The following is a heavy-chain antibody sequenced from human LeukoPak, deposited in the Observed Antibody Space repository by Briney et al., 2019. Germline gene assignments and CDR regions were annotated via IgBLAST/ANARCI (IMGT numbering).Heavy chain of an antibody. J-gene: IGHJ4*02. Sequence: GGSLRLSCAASGFTFGSYWMHWVRQAPGKGLVWVSRINTDGSSTSYADSVKGRFTISRDNAKNTLYLQMTSLRAEDTAVYFCARDRVIMVRGAESLFGYWGQGTLVTVSS. CDR3: ARDRVIMVRGAESLFGY. D-gene: IGHD3-10*01. CDR2: INTDGSST. CDR1: GFTFGSYW. V-gene: IGHV3-74*01.